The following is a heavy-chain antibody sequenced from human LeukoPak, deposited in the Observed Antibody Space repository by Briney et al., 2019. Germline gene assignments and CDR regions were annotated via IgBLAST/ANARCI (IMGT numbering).Heavy chain of an antibody. CDR3: AKGGGGYLDY. CDR2: VRGSGSST. CDR1: GFTFSSYG. D-gene: IGHD3-16*01. V-gene: IGHV3-23*01. Sequence: PGRSLRLSCAASGFTFSSYGMHWVRQAPGKGLEWVSAVRGSGSSTYYADSVKGRFTISRDNSKNTLYLQMNSLRAEDTAVYYCAKGGGGYLDYWGQGTLITVSS. J-gene: IGHJ4*02.